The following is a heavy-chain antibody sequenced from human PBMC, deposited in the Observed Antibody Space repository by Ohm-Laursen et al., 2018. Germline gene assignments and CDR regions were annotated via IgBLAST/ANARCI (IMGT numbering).Heavy chain of an antibody. CDR1: GGSISSGGYY. CDR2: IYYSGST. D-gene: IGHD3-16*01. CDR3: ARAEYYDYVWGSYRGYYFDY. Sequence: TLSLTCTVSGGSISSGGYYWSWIRQHPGKGLEWIGYIYYSGSTYYNPSLKSRVTISVDTSKNQFSLKLSSVTAADTAVYYCARAEYYDYVWGSYRGYYFDYWGQGTLVTVPS. J-gene: IGHJ4*02. V-gene: IGHV4-31*02.